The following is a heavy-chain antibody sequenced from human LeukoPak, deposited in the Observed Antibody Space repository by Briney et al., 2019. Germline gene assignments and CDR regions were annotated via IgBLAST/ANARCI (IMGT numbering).Heavy chain of an antibody. J-gene: IGHJ4*02. V-gene: IGHV4-59*01. CDR1: GGSFSGYY. D-gene: IGHD6-6*01. CDR2: IYYSGST. CDR3: ARGRSRFDY. Sequence: PSETLSLTCAVYGGSFSGYYWSWIRQPPGKGLEWIGYIYYSGSTDHNPSLKSRVTISVDTSKNQFSLKLSSVTAADTAVYYCARGRSRFDYWGQGTLVTVSS.